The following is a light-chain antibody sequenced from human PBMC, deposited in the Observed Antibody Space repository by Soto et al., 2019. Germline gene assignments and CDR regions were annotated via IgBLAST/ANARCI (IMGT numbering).Light chain of an antibody. J-gene: IGLJ2*01. CDR3: SSYAGSNTFL. Sequence: QSALTQPPSASGSPGQSVIISCTGTSSDVGGYNYVSWYQQHPGKAPKLMIYEVSKRPSGVPDRFSGSKSANTASLTVSGLQAEDEADYYCSSYAGSNTFLFGGGTKLTVL. CDR2: EVS. CDR1: SSDVGGYNY. V-gene: IGLV2-8*01.